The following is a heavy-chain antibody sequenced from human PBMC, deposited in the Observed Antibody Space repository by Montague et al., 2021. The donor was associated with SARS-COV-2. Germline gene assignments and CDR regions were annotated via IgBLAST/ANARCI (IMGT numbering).Heavy chain of an antibody. Sequence: SQTLSLTCTVSRDSVSSGSYYWSWIRQPPGKGLEWIAYIHNTGNTKYNPSLSGRVTISIDTSKNQFSLKMSSVTAADTAVYYCARAWEPLINEGFGWFDPWGQGTLVTVSS. J-gene: IGHJ5*02. V-gene: IGHV4-61*01. CDR3: ARAWEPLINEGFGWFDP. D-gene: IGHD1-26*01. CDR2: IHNTGNT. CDR1: RDSVSSGSYY.